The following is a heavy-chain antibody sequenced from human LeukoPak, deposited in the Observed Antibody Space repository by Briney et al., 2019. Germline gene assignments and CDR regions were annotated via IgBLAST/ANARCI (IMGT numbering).Heavy chain of an antibody. CDR2: IKQDGSEK. CDR1: GFTFSSYW. D-gene: IGHD3-10*01. J-gene: IGHJ4*02. CDR3: ARDFTGSVSPLPNY. V-gene: IGHV3-7*01. Sequence: GGSLRLSCAASGFTFSSYWMSWVRQAPGKGLEWVANIKQDGSEKYYVDSVKGRFTISRDNAKNSLYLQMNSLRAEDTAVYYCARDFTGSVSPLPNYWGQGTLVTVSS.